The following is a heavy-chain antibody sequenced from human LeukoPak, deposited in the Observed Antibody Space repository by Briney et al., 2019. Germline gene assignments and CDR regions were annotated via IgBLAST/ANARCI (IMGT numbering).Heavy chain of an antibody. Sequence: ASVKVSCKASGYTFTSYAMNWVRQAPGQGLEWMGWINTNTGNPTYAQGFTGRFVFSLDTSVSTAYLQISSLKAEDTAVHYCARGPFVGATRVFDYWGQGTLVTVSS. D-gene: IGHD1-26*01. V-gene: IGHV7-4-1*02. CDR1: GYTFTSYA. CDR2: INTNTGNP. CDR3: ARGPFVGATRVFDY. J-gene: IGHJ4*02.